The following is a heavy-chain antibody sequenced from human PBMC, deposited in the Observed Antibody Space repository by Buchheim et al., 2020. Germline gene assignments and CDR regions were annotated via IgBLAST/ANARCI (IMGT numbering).Heavy chain of an antibody. D-gene: IGHD2-8*01. Sequence: QLQLQQWGAGLLKPSETLSLTCKVFGTSLSGYYWSWIRQAPGKGLEWIGEINDSGRTNYNPSLKSRVTMSLDSSRNQFSLKLSSVTAADTAVYYCATDKIGVFWFDPRGQGTL. CDR3: ATDKIGVFWFDP. CDR1: GTSLSGYY. J-gene: IGHJ5*02. V-gene: IGHV4-34*02. CDR2: INDSGRT.